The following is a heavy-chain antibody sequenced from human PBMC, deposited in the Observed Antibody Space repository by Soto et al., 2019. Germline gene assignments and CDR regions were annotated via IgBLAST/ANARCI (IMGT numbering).Heavy chain of an antibody. V-gene: IGHV4-31*03. J-gene: IGHJ4*02. CDR3: AREAVTTTFDY. CDR1: GGSISSGGYY. CDR2: IYYSGST. D-gene: IGHD4-17*01. Sequence: TSETLSLTCTVSGGSISSGGYYWSWIRQHPGKGLEWIGYIYYSGSTYYNPSLKSRVTISVDTSKNQFSLKLSSVTAADTAVYYCAREAVTTTFDYWGQGTLVTVSS.